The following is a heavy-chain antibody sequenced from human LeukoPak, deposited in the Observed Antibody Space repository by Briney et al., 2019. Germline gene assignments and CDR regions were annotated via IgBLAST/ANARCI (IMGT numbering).Heavy chain of an antibody. Sequence: SGTLSLTCAVSGGSISSSNWWSWVRQPPGKGLEWIGEIYHSGSTNYNPSLKSRVTISVDTSKNQFSLRLSSVTAADTAVYYCARDSTVTFAFDIWGQGTMVTVSS. J-gene: IGHJ3*02. D-gene: IGHD4-17*01. V-gene: IGHV4-4*02. CDR1: GGSISSSNW. CDR2: IYHSGST. CDR3: ARDSTVTFAFDI.